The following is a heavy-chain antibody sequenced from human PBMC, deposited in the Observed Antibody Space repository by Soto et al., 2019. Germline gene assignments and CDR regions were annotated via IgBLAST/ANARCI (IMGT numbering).Heavy chain of an antibody. CDR2: IYPGDSDT. D-gene: IGHD6-13*01. J-gene: IGHJ6*02. Sequence: LKISCKGSGYSFTSYWIGWARQMPGKGLEWMGIIYPGDSDTRYSPSFQGQVTISADKSISTAYLQWSSLKASDIAMYYCARTAAAGKYYYGMDVWGQGTTVTVSS. V-gene: IGHV5-51*01. CDR3: ARTAAAGKYYYGMDV. CDR1: GYSFTSYW.